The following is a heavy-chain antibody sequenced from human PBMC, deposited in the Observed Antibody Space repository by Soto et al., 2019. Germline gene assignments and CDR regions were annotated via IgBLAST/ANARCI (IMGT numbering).Heavy chain of an antibody. V-gene: IGHV4-4*07. Sequence: QVQVKESGPGLVKPLETLSLTYTVSGGSITDYSWSWIRQSAGKGLEWLGRISINGNSHYHPSLRSRVTMSIETSKNQFSLNLRSVTAADTAVYYCARESGDNWTYEVDWGQGTLVTVSS. J-gene: IGHJ4*02. CDR1: GGSITDYS. CDR2: ISINGNS. D-gene: IGHD1-7*01. CDR3: ARESGDNWTYEVD.